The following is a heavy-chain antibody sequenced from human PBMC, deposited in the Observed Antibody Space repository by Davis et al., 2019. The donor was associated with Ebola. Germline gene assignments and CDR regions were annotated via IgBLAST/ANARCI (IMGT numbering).Heavy chain of an antibody. CDR2: IRTKANSYAT. D-gene: IGHD2-2*01. CDR3: STSSPDY. CDR1: GLTFIGFA. Sequence: GGSLRPSCPASGLTFIGFAMHWVRQASGKGLEWVGRIRTKANSYATAYAASVKGRFTISGDDSKNTAYLQMNSLKTEDTAVYYCSTSSPDYWGQGTLVTVSS. J-gene: IGHJ4*02. V-gene: IGHV3-73*01.